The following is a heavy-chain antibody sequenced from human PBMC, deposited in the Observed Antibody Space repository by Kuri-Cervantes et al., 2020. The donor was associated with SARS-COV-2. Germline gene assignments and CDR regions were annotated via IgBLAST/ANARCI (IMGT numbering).Heavy chain of an antibody. CDR2: IYYSGST. Sequence: SETLSLTCTVSGGSISSYYWSWIRQPPGKGLEWIGYIYYSGSTNYNPSLKSRVTISVDTSKNQFSLKLSSVTAADTAVYYCARGRQPRSAYYYYYGMDVWGQGTTVTVYS. CDR3: ARGRQPRSAYYYYYGMDV. CDR1: GGSISSYY. V-gene: IGHV4-59*01. D-gene: IGHD1-26*01. J-gene: IGHJ6*02.